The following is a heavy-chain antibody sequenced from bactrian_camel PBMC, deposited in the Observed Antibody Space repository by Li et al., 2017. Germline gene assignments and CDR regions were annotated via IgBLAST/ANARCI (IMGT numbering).Heavy chain of an antibody. D-gene: IGHD2*01. CDR3: ATAGEGGTWSDSFVY. J-gene: IGHJ6*01. Sequence: QLVESGGGLVQPGGSLRLSCAASGFTFSSYYMSWVRQAPGKGLEWVSTIYDDGTDKPYADSVKGRCTISRDNAKNTVYLQMNSLKSEDTALYYCATAGEGGTWSDSFVYWGQGTQVTVS. CDR1: GFTFSSYY. V-gene: IGHV3-2*01. CDR2: IYDDGTDK.